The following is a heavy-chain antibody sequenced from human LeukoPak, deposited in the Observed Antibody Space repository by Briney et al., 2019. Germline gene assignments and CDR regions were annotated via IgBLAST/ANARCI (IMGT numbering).Heavy chain of an antibody. CDR1: GGSVSSGSYY. D-gene: IGHD2-15*01. Sequence: SETLSLTCTVSGGSVSSGSYYWSWIRPPPGKGLGLIGYIYYSGSTNYNPSLKSRVTISVDTSKNQFSLKLSSVTAADTAVYYCAREVCSGGSCYFNWFDPWGQGTLVTVSS. J-gene: IGHJ5*02. V-gene: IGHV4-61*01. CDR2: IYYSGST. CDR3: AREVCSGGSCYFNWFDP.